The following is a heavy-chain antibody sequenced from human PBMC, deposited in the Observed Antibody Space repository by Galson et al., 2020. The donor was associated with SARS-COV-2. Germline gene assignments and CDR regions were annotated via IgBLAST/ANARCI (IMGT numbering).Heavy chain of an antibody. CDR3: AREAKDWGLTITHRERMHLAS. Sequence: GGSLRLACVASGFTFSSYSMNWVRQAPGKGLEWVSSISSGSSYTYYADSVKGRFTISRDNAKNSLFLQMNSLRAEDTAADYCAREAKDWGLTITHRERMHLASWGQGTLVTVSS. V-gene: IGHV3-21*01. J-gene: IGHJ4*02. CDR2: ISSGSSYT. D-gene: IGHD3-3*01. CDR1: GFTFSSYS.